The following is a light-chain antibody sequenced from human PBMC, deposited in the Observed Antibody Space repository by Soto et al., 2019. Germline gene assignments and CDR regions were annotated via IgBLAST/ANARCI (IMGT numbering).Light chain of an antibody. J-gene: IGKJ4*01. V-gene: IGKV3-20*01. CDR3: QQYGSSRLT. CDR1: QSVSSSY. CDR2: GAS. Sequence: EIVLTQSPGTLSLSPGERATLSCRASQSVSSSYLAWYQQKPGQAPRLLIYGASSRATDIPDRFSGGGSGTDFTLTISRLEPGDFAVYYCQQYGSSRLTFGGGTKVEIK.